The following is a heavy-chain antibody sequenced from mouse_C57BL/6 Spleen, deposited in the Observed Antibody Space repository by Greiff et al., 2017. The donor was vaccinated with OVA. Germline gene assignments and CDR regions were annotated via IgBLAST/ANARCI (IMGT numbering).Heavy chain of an antibody. CDR3: IYGNYLYYYAMDY. CDR1: GFTFSDAW. Sequence: EVKLEESGGGLVQPGGSMKLSCASSGFTFSDAWMAWVRQSPEKGLEWVAEIINKANNHATYYAESVKGRFTISRDDSKSSVYLQMNSLRAEDTGIYYCIYGNYLYYYAMDYWGQGTSVTVSS. V-gene: IGHV6-6*01. CDR2: IINKANNHAT. J-gene: IGHJ4*01. D-gene: IGHD2-1*01.